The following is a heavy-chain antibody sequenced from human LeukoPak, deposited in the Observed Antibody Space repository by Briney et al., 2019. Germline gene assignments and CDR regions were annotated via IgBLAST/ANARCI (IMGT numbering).Heavy chain of an antibody. J-gene: IGHJ4*02. CDR2: INSDGSST. Sequence: LTGGSLRLSCAASGFTFSSYWMHWVRQAPGKGLVWVSRINSDGSSTSYADSVKGRFTISRGNSKNTLYLQMNSLRAEDTAVYYCARDKRYFDWLLRFDYWGQGTLVTVSS. D-gene: IGHD3-9*01. V-gene: IGHV3-74*01. CDR3: ARDKRYFDWLLRFDY. CDR1: GFTFSSYW.